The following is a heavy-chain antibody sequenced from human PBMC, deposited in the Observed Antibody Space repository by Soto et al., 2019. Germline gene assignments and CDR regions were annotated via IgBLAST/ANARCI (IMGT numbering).Heavy chain of an antibody. CDR2: IYYSGST. CDR1: GGSISSGGYY. D-gene: IGHD3-22*01. CDR3: ARSIRYYDSSGYPDY. Sequence: SETLSLTCTVSGGSISSGGYYWSWIRQHPGKGLEWIGYIYYSGSTYYNPSLKSRVTISVDTSKNQFSLKLCSVTAADTAVYYCARSIRYYDSSGYPDYWGQGTLVTVSS. V-gene: IGHV4-31*03. J-gene: IGHJ4*02.